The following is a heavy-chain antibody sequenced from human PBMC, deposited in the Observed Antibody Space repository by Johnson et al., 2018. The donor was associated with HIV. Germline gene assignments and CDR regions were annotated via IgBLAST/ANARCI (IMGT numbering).Heavy chain of an antibody. V-gene: IGHV3-30*14. Sequence: QVQLVESGGGVVQPGRSLRLSCAASGFTFSSYAMHWVRQAPGKGLEWVAVISYDGSNKYYADSVKGRFTISRENAKNSLYLQMNSLRAEDTAVYYCARDQNIVLMVYAAPGAFDIWGQGTMVTVSS. CDR3: ARDQNIVLMVYAAPGAFDI. J-gene: IGHJ3*02. D-gene: IGHD2-8*01. CDR1: GFTFSSYA. CDR2: ISYDGSNK.